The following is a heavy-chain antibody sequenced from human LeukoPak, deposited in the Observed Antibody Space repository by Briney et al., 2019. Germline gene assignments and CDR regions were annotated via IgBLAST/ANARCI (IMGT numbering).Heavy chain of an antibody. J-gene: IGHJ2*01. CDR3: ARVRTEWYIDL. Sequence: GGSLRLSCAASRFIFSPYWVTWVRQAPGMGLEWVANMKEDGGEKFYVDSVRGRFTISRDNAKNSVYLQMNSLRVEDTGVYYCARVRTEWYIDLWGRGTLVTVST. CDR2: MKEDGGEK. CDR1: RFIFSPYW. D-gene: IGHD2-8*02. V-gene: IGHV3-7*01.